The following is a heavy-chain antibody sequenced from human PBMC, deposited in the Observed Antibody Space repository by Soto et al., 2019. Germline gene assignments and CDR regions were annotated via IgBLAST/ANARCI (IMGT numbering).Heavy chain of an antibody. J-gene: IGHJ6*02. CDR3: AKDDGAAAGNYYYYGMDV. CDR2: ISGSGGST. D-gene: IGHD6-13*01. V-gene: IGHV3-23*01. CDR1: GFTFSSYA. Sequence: GGSLRLSCAASGFTFSSYAMSWVRQAPGKGLEWVSAISGSGGSTYYADSVKGRFTISRDNSKNTLYLQMNSLRAEDTAVYYCAKDDGAAAGNYYYYGMDVWGQGTTVTVSS.